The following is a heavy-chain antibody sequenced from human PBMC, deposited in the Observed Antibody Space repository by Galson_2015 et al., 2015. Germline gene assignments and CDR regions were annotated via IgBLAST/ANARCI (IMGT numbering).Heavy chain of an antibody. CDR2: IIPIFGTA. J-gene: IGHJ6*02. Sequence: SVKVSCKASGGTFSSYAISWVRQAPGQGLEWMGGIIPIFGTANYAQKFQGRVTITADESTSTAYMELSSLRSEDTAVYYCASVEMATMRGYYYGMDVWGQGTTVTVPS. CDR3: ASVEMATMRGYYYGMDV. V-gene: IGHV1-69*13. CDR1: GGTFSSYA. D-gene: IGHD5-24*01.